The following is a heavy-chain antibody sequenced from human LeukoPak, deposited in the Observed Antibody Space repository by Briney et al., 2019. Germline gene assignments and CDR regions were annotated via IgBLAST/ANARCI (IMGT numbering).Heavy chain of an antibody. CDR1: GGSISSYY. Sequence: KSSETLSLTCTVSGGSISSYYWSWIRQPPGKGLEWIGYIYYSGSTNYNPSLKSRVTISVDTSKNQFSLKLSSVTAADTAVYYCARLINSRALGSGENDYWGQGTLVTVSS. J-gene: IGHJ4*02. CDR2: IYYSGST. D-gene: IGHD3-10*01. CDR3: ARLINSRALGSGENDY. V-gene: IGHV4-59*12.